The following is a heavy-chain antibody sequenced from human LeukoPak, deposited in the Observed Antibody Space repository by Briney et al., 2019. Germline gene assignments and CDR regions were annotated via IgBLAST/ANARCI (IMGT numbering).Heavy chain of an antibody. CDR2: ITSGFTP. CDR1: GLIFSNYA. D-gene: IGHD2-15*01. CDR3: AKDYSDSRVADVFFEY. V-gene: IGHV3-23*01. Sequence: PGGSLRLSCAASGLIFSNYAMSWVRQAPGKGLEWVSGITSGFTPHYADSVKGRFTISRDNSNNTFHLQMNSLRAEDTAVYYCAKDYSDSRVADVFFEYWGQGTLVTVSS. J-gene: IGHJ4*02.